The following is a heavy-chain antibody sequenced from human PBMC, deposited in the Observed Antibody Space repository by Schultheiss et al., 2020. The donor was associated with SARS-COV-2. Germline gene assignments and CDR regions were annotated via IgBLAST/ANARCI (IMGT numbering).Heavy chain of an antibody. V-gene: IGHV4-39*01. CDR2: IYYSGST. CDR1: GGSISSSSYY. D-gene: IGHD6-13*01. CDR3: ARIQGIAELFDY. Sequence: SQTLSLTCTVSGGSISSSSYYWGWIRQPPGKGLEWIGSIYYSGSTYYNPSLKSRVTISVDTSKNQFSLKLSSVTAAETAVYYCARIQGIAELFDYGGQGTLVTVAS. J-gene: IGHJ4*02.